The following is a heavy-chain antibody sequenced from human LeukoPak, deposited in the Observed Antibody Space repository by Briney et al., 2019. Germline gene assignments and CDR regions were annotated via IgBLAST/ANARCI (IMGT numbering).Heavy chain of an antibody. J-gene: IGHJ4*02. CDR1: GFIFNSYG. CDR2: ISSSTSNI. D-gene: IGHD2-21*01. V-gene: IGHV3-48*01. Sequence: GGSLRLSCTGSGFIFNSYGINWVRQAPGKGLEWVAYISSSTSNIFYADSVKGRFTISRDHAKDSVLLQMNSLRVEDTALYFCARDGVMAETPFYFDSWGQGALVTVSS. CDR3: ARDGVMAETPFYFDS.